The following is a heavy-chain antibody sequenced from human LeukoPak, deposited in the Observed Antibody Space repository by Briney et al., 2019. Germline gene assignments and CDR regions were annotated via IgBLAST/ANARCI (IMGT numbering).Heavy chain of an antibody. CDR3: ARGTRYYYGSGSSPVRFDP. Sequence: PSETLSLTCAVYGGSFSGYYWSWIRQPPGKGLEWIGEINHSGSTNYNPSLKSRVTISVDTSKNQFSLKLSSVTAADTAVYYCARGTRYYYGSGSSPVRFDPWGQGTLVTVSS. CDR2: INHSGST. D-gene: IGHD3-10*01. J-gene: IGHJ5*02. CDR1: GGSFSGYY. V-gene: IGHV4-34*01.